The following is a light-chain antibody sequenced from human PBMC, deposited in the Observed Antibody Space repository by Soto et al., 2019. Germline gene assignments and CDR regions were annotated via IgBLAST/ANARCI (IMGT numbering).Light chain of an antibody. CDR1: SSDVGGFTY. CDR2: EVS. CDR3: SSYSSRSTRV. Sequence: QSALTQPASVSGSPGQSITISCTGTSSDVGGFTYVSWYQQYPGKAPKLMIYEVSNRPSGVSNRVSGSKSGNTASLTISGLQAEDEADYYCSSYSSRSTRVFGTGTKVTVL. J-gene: IGLJ1*01. V-gene: IGLV2-14*01.